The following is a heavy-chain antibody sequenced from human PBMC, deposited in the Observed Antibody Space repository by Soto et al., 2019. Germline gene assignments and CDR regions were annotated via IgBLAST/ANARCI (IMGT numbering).Heavy chain of an antibody. V-gene: IGHV4-34*01. CDR2: INRSGST. CDR3: ARVYCSGGSCYSFDY. J-gene: IGHJ4*02. D-gene: IGHD2-15*01. Sequence: QVQLQQWGAGLLKPSETLSLTCAVYGGSFSGYYWSWIRQPPGKGLEWIGEINRSGSTNYNPSLKRRLTISVDTSKNHFSRKLSSVTAADTAVYYCARVYCSGGSCYSFDYWGQGTLVTVSS. CDR1: GGSFSGYY.